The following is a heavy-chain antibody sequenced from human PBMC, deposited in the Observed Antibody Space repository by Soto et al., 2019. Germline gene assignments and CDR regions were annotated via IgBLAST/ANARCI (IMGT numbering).Heavy chain of an antibody. Sequence: PGGSLRLSCAASGFTVSSNYMSWVRQAPGKGLEWVSYISSSSFIIYYADSVKGRFTISRDNSKNTLYLQMNSLRAEDTAVYYCAKVSYDSSGYLFDYWGQGTLVTVSS. V-gene: IGHV3-23*01. D-gene: IGHD3-22*01. CDR2: ISSSSFII. J-gene: IGHJ4*02. CDR3: AKVSYDSSGYLFDY. CDR1: GFTVSSNY.